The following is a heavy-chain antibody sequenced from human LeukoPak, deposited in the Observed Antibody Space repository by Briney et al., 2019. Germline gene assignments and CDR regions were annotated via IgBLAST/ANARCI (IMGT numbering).Heavy chain of an antibody. CDR2: IRGGGET. CDR3: AKRGIVIRGVFVIGLHKEAYYFDS. D-gene: IGHD3-10*01. CDR1: GFSFSTYA. V-gene: IGHV3-23*01. J-gene: IGHJ4*02. Sequence: GGSLRLSCAASGFSFSTYAMSWVRQAPARGPEWVSSIRGGGETFYADSVKGRFTISRDNSKNTLYLQMNSLRAEDTAVYFCAKRGIVIRGVFVIGLHKEAYYFDSWGQGTLVTVSS.